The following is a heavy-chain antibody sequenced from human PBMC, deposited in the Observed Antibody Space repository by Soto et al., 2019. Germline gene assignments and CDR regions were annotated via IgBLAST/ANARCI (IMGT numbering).Heavy chain of an antibody. CDR1: GFTFSTYA. Sequence: GGSLRLSCAASGFTFSTYAMSWARQAPGKGLEWVSAISGSGDTTYYANSVKGRFTISRDNSKNTLYLQMNSLRAEDTAVYYCAKGSYRPHDYWGQGTRVTVSS. V-gene: IGHV3-23*01. CDR2: ISGSGDTT. D-gene: IGHD1-26*01. CDR3: AKGSYRPHDY. J-gene: IGHJ4*02.